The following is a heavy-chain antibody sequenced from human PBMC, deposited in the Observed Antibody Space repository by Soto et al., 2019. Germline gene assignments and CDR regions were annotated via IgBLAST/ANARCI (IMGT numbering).Heavy chain of an antibody. CDR2: ISSSSSTI. J-gene: IGHJ6*02. V-gene: IGHV3-48*02. CDR3: ARVGEQWLVVSNYYYYGMDV. CDR1: GFTFSSYS. D-gene: IGHD6-19*01. Sequence: EVQLVESGGGLVQPGGSLRLSCAASGFTFSSYSMNWVRQAPGKGPEWVSYISSSSSTIYYADSVKGRFTISRDNAKNSLYLQMNSQRDEDTAVYYCARVGEQWLVVSNYYYYGMDVWGQGTTITVSS.